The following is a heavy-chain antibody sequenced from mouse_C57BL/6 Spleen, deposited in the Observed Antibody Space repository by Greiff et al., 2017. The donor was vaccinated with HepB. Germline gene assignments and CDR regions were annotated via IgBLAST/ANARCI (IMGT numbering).Heavy chain of an antibody. CDR3: ARGDGGMDY. CDR2: IYPGDGDT. V-gene: IGHV1-82*01. D-gene: IGHD2-3*01. J-gene: IGHJ4*01. CDR1: GYAFSSSW. Sequence: VQLQESGPELVKPGASVKISCKASGYAFSSSWMNWVKQRPGKGLEWIGRIYPGDGDTNYNGKFKGKATLTADKSSSTAYMQLSSLTSEDSAVYFCARGDGGMDYWGQGTSVTVSS.